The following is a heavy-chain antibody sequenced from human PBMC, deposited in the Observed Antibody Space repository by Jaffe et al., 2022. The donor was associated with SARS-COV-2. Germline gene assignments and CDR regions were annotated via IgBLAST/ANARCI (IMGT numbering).Heavy chain of an antibody. J-gene: IGHJ2*01. CDR1: GGSISTSSYH. CDR3: ARRALWQPYHWYFDL. Sequence: QVQVQESGPGLVKPSETLSLTCTVSGGSISTSSYHWGWIRQPPGKGLEWVGSFRYTESTYYTPSLKSRVTISVDASKNQFSLDLRSVTAADTAVYYCARRALWQPYHWYFDLWGRGILVTVSS. D-gene: IGHD2-2*02. V-gene: IGHV4-39*01. CDR2: FRYTEST.